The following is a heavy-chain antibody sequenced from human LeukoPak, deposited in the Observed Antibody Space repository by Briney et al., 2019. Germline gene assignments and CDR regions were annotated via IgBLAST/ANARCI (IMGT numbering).Heavy chain of an antibody. V-gene: IGHV3-64*01. CDR1: GFTFSSYA. J-gene: IGHJ4*02. D-gene: IGHD5-24*01. CDR2: ISSNGGST. CDR3: AKGPRDGYNSYYFDY. Sequence: PGGSLRLSCAASGFTFSSYAMHWVRQAPGKGLEYVSAISSNGGSTYYANSVKGRFTISRDNSKNTLYLQMNSLRAEDTAVYYCAKGPRDGYNSYYFDYWGQGTLVTVSS.